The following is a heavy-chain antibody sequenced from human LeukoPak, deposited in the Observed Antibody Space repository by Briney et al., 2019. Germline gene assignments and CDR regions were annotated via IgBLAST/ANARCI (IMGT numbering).Heavy chain of an antibody. CDR1: GYTFTSYD. CDR2: MNPNSGNT. D-gene: IGHD3-9*01. V-gene: IGHV1-8*03. CDR3: ARVWSDYDILTGRMAYYFDY. J-gene: IGHJ4*02. Sequence: ASVKVSCKASGYTFTSYDINWVRQATGQGLEWMGWMNPNSGNTGYAQKFQGRVTITRNTSISTAYMELSSLRSEDTAVYYCARVWSDYDILTGRMAYYFDYWGQGTLVTVSS.